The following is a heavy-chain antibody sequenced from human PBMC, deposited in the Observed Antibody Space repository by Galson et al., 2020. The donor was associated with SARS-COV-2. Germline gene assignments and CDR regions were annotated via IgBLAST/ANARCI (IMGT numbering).Heavy chain of an antibody. CDR1: GFIFSDYA. Sequence: GESLKIHCSASGFIFSDYAMHWVRQAPGKGLEYVSALRSNGETSFYADSVSGRFTMSRDNSKNMFYHQMTALRLEDTASYYCLSFSSTRHSHWVQVRIVTVSA. D-gene: IGHD2-2*01. CDR2: LRSNGETS. V-gene: IGHV3-64D*06. CDR3: LSFSSTRHSH. J-gene: IGHJ1*01.